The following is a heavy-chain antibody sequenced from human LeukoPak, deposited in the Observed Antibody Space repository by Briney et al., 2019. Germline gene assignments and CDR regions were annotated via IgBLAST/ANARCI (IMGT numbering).Heavy chain of an antibody. J-gene: IGHJ4*02. CDR3: AKVGWLGGPFDY. Sequence: GGSLRLSCAASGFTFSSYAMSWVRQAPGKGLEWVSAISVSGGSTYYADSVKGRFTISRDNSRTPLYLQMNSLRAEDTAVYYCAKVGWLGGPFDYWGQGTLVTVSS. CDR1: GFTFSSYA. V-gene: IGHV3-23*01. D-gene: IGHD5-24*01. CDR2: ISVSGGST.